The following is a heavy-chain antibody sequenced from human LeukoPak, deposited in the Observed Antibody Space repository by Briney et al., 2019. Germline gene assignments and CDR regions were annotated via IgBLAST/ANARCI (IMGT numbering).Heavy chain of an antibody. Sequence: GDSLRLSCTTSGFTFSKYGMHWVRQAPGKGLEFVSTIYSAGSGGSTYYADSVKGRFTISRDDSKNTLYLEMNSLRVEDTAVYYCTGEEGVTYYYYYGLDLWGQGTTVTVSS. CDR1: GFTFSKYG. D-gene: IGHD3-10*01. CDR2: IYSAGSGGST. CDR3: TGEEGVTYYYYYGLDL. V-gene: IGHV3-NL1*01. J-gene: IGHJ6*02.